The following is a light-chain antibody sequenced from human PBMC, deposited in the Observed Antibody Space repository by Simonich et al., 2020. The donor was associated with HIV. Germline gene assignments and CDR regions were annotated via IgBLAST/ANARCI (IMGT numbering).Light chain of an antibody. J-gene: IGLJ3*02. V-gene: IGLV2-14*03. CDR3: SSYTTINTWV. CDR1: SSDVCDYNY. Sequence: QSALTQPASVSGSPGQSITISCTGTSSDVCDYNYVSWYQQHPGKAPKLIIYDVNKRPSGVSNRFSASKSGNTASLTISGLQAEDEADYYCSSYTTINTWVFGGGTKLTVL. CDR2: DVN.